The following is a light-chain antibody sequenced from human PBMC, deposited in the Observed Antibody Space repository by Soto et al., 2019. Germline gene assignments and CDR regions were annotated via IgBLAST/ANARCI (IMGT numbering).Light chain of an antibody. CDR2: GAS. V-gene: IGKV3-20*01. Sequence: TQSASELDWSPGTRATLSCRTSQSVTSSYLAWYQQKPGQAPRLLIYGASSRATGIPDRFSGSGSGTDFTLTISRLQPEDFAVYYCQQYGSSPQTFGQGTKVDI. CDR3: QQYGSSPQT. CDR1: QSVTSSY. J-gene: IGKJ1*01.